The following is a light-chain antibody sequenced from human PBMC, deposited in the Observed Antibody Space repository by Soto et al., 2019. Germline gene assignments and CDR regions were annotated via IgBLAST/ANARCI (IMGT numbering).Light chain of an antibody. CDR3: MQALQPSIT. J-gene: IGKJ5*01. CDR1: QSLLHSNGYSY. V-gene: IGKV2-28*01. Sequence: DLVMTQSPLSLPVTPGEPASISCRSSQSLLHSNGYSYLDWYLQKPGQSPQLLIYLGSNRASGVPDRFSGSGSGTDFTLKISRVEAEDVGVYYCMQALQPSITFGQGTRLEIK. CDR2: LGS.